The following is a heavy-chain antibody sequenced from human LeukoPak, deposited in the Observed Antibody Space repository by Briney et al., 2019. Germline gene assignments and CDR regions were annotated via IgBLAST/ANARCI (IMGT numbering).Heavy chain of an antibody. D-gene: IGHD3-22*01. CDR2: IYYSGST. J-gene: IGHJ4*02. Sequence: SETLSLTCTVSGGSISSYYWSWIRQPPGKGLEWIGYIYYSGSTNYNPSLKSRVTISVDTSKNQFSLKLSSVTAADTAVYYCARVVVLSYYDSSGYYYFDYWGQGILVTVSS. V-gene: IGHV4-59*01. CDR1: GGSISSYY. CDR3: ARVVVLSYYDSSGYYYFDY.